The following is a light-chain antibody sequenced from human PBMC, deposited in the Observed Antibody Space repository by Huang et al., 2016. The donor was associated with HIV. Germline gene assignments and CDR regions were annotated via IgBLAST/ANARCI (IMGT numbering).Light chain of an antibody. J-gene: IGKJ1*01. Sequence: ETEMTQFPATLSVSPGESVTLSCRASQSVSSNVAWYQQKPGQAPRLLVFGASTRATGIPGRFGGSGSGTEFTLTISSLQSEDFAIYYCLQYNTWPKTFGQGTKVDFK. CDR3: LQYNTWPKT. V-gene: IGKV3-15*01. CDR1: QSVSSN. CDR2: GAS.